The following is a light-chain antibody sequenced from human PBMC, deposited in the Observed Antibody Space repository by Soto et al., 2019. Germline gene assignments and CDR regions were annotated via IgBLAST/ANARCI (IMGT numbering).Light chain of an antibody. J-gene: IGKJ1*01. Sequence: AIQMTQSPSSLSASVGDRVTITCRASRDIKNNLGWYQQKPGKAPKLLIFAASTLQSGVPPRFSASGSGTDFTLAISSLQPEDFATYYCLQDYNYPWTFGQGTKVEI. V-gene: IGKV1-6*01. CDR3: LQDYNYPWT. CDR1: RDIKNN. CDR2: AAS.